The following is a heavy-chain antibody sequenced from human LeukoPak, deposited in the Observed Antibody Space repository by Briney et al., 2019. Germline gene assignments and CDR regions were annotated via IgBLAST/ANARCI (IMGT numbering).Heavy chain of an antibody. J-gene: IGHJ6*03. Sequence: GGSLRLSCAASGFTFSSNYMSWVRQAPGKGLEWVSVIYSGDNTYYADSVKGRFTISRDNSKNTLYLHMNSLRAEDTAVYYCAKGKGESYYYYMDVWGKGTTVTVSS. D-gene: IGHD3-16*01. V-gene: IGHV3-53*01. CDR3: AKGKGESYYYYMDV. CDR1: GFTFSSNY. CDR2: IYSGDNT.